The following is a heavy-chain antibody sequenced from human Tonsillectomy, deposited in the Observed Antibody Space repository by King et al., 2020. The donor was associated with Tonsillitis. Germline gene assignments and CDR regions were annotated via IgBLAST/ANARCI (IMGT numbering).Heavy chain of an antibody. V-gene: IGHV3-23*01. J-gene: IGHJ5*02. CDR1: GFTFSDYA. CDR3: AKATQPAGTTWFDP. CDR2: ISGSGGST. D-gene: IGHD1-14*01. Sequence: VQLLESGGGLVQPGGSLRLSCAASGFTFSDYALTWVRQAPGKGLEWVSAISGSGGSTYYADSVKGRFTISRDNSKNTLYLQMNSLRAEDTAIYYCAKATQPAGTTWFDPWGQGALVTVSS.